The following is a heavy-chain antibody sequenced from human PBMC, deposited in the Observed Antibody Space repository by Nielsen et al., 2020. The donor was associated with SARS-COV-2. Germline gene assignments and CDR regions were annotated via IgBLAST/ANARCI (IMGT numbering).Heavy chain of an antibody. V-gene: IGHV3-30*04. CDR3: ARGAYYYDSGGYYPI. J-gene: IGHJ4*02. Sequence: GESLKISCAASGFIFSSYAMHWVRQAPGKGLEWVAVISYDGYNKYYADSVKGRFTISRDNSKNTLYLQMNSLRAEDTAVYYCARGAYYYDSGGYYPIWGQGTLVTVSS. D-gene: IGHD3-22*01. CDR1: GFIFSSYA. CDR2: ISYDGYNK.